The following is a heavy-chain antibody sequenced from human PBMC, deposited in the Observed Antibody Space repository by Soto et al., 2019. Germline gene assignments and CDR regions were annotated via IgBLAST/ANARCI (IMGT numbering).Heavy chain of an antibody. CDR2: IYYSGST. Sequence: QVQLQESGPGLVKPSQTLSLTCTVSGGSISSGGYYWSWIRQHPGTGLEWIGYIYYSGSTYYNPSLKSRVTISVDKSKNQFSLKLSYVTAADTAVYYCARDMGYGSGTLSGMDVWVQGTTVTVSS. V-gene: IGHV4-31*03. J-gene: IGHJ6*02. CDR1: GGSISSGGYY. CDR3: ARDMGYGSGTLSGMDV. D-gene: IGHD3-10*01.